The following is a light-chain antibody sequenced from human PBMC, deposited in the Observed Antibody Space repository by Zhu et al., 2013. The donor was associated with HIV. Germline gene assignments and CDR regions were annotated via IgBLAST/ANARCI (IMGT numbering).Light chain of an antibody. CDR1: QSVSSSY. Sequence: EIVLTQSPGTLSLSPGERATLSCTASQSVSSSYLTWYQQRPGQAPRLLIFGASSRASGIPDRFSGSGSGTDFTLTISRLEPEDFAVYYCQQYGNSPSYSFGQGTKLEIK. CDR2: GAS. CDR3: QQYGNSPSYS. V-gene: IGKV3-20*01. J-gene: IGKJ2*03.